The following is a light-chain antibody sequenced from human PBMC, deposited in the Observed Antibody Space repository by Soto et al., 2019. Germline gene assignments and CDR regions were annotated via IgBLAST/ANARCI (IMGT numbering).Light chain of an antibody. Sequence: DIQMTQSPSSLSASVGDRVTITCRASQSISTYLIWYQQKPGKAPKLLIYAASSLQSGVPSRFSGSGSETDFTLTISSLQPEDFATYSCQQSYSSTWTSGQGTKVAIK. J-gene: IGKJ1*01. CDR1: QSISTY. V-gene: IGKV1-39*01. CDR2: AAS. CDR3: QQSYSSTWT.